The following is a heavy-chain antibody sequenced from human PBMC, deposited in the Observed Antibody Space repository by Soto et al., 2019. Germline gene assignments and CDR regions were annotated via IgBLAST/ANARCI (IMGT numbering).Heavy chain of an antibody. CDR3: ARGLGHCSGGSCYVS. CDR2: IIPILGIA. J-gene: IGHJ5*02. V-gene: IGHV1-69*02. Sequence: SVKVSCKASGGTFSSYTISWVRQAPGQGLEWMGRIIPILGIANYAQKFQGRVTITADKSTSTAYMELSSLRSEDTAVYYCARGLGHCSGGSCYVSWGQGNLVTVSS. CDR1: GGTFSSYT. D-gene: IGHD2-15*01.